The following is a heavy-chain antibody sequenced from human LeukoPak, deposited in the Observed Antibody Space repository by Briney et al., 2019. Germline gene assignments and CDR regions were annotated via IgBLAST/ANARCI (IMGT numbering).Heavy chain of an antibody. CDR1: GFTFSSYA. V-gene: IGHV3-30*04. J-gene: IGHJ3*02. Sequence: SGGSLRLSCAASGFTFSSYAMHWVRQAPGKGLEWVAIISYDGSNKYYADSVKGRFTISRDNSKNTLYLQMNSLRAEDTAVYYCQTRDYYDSSGYFRRRGAFDIWGQGTMVTVSS. CDR2: ISYDGSNK. CDR3: QTRDYYDSSGYFRRRGAFDI. D-gene: IGHD3-22*01.